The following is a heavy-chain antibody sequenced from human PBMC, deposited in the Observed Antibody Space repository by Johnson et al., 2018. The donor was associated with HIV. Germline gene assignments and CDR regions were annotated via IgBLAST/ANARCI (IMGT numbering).Heavy chain of an antibody. CDR1: GFTFSSYG. V-gene: IGHV3-30*02. CDR3: AKGYYDSPFGLDI. Sequence: QMLLVESGGGLVQPGRSLRLSCAASGFTFSSYGMHWVRQAPGKGLEWVAFIRYDGSNKYYTDPVKGRFTISRDNSKNALYLQMHNLTTEDTAVYYCAKGYYDSPFGLDIWGQGTMVIVSS. D-gene: IGHD3-3*01. J-gene: IGHJ3*02. CDR2: IRYDGSNK.